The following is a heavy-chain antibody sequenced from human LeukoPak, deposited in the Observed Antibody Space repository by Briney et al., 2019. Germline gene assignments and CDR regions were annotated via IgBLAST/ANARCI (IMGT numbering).Heavy chain of an antibody. CDR2: ISAYNGNT. J-gene: IGHJ6*02. CDR3: AATYYDILTGYFNYYYGMDV. Sequence: ASVKLSCKASGYTFTIYGISWVRHAPGQGLEWMGWISAYNGNTNYAQKLQGRVTMTTDTSTSTAYMGLRSLGSDDTAVYYCAATYYDILTGYFNYYYGMDVWGQGTTVTVSS. D-gene: IGHD3-9*01. CDR1: GYTFTIYG. V-gene: IGHV1-18*01.